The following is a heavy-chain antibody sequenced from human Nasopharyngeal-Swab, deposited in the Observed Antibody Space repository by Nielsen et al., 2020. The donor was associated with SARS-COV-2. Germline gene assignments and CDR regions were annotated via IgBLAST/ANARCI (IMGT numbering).Heavy chain of an antibody. V-gene: IGHV3-9*01. CDR3: AKLGAQGAVADHFDS. J-gene: IGHJ4*02. CDR2: ITWNSGGI. Sequence: SLKISCAASGFTFDDYAMHWARQAPGKGLEWVSGITWNSGGIGYADSMKGRFTISRDNAKNSLYLQMNSLRPEDTALYYCAKLGAQGAVADHFDSWGQGTLVTVSS. D-gene: IGHD6-19*01. CDR1: GFTFDDYA.